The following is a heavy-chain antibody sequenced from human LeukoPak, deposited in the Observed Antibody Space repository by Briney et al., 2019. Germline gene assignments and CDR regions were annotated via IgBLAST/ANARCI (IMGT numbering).Heavy chain of an antibody. J-gene: IGHJ5*02. CDR2: ISDNSGRT. CDR1: GFSFRTYA. Sequence: GGSLRLSCAASGFSFRTYAMSWVRQAPGKVLEWVSAISDNSGRTYYADSVKGRFTISRDNSKNTLFVQMNSLRAEDTAVYYCASEYDSSWPSWGQGTLVTVSS. D-gene: IGHD3-22*01. CDR3: ASEYDSSWPS. V-gene: IGHV3-23*01.